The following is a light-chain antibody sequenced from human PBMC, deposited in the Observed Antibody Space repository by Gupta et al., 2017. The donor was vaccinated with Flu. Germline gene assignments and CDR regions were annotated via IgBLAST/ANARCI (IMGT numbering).Light chain of an antibody. V-gene: IGKV2-30*01. Sequence: DAVMTKSPLPLPVTLGQPPAISCRSSQSLVNSDGNTYLHWFQQRPGQSPRLLIYQVSYRDSGVPDRFSGSGSGTDFTLKISRVEAEDVGVYYCMQGAHFPLAFGRGTTVEIK. CDR3: MQGAHFPLA. J-gene: IGKJ1*01. CDR1: QSLVNSDGNTY. CDR2: QVS.